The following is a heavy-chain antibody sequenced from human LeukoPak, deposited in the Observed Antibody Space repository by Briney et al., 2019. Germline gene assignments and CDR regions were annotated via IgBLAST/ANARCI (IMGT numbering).Heavy chain of an antibody. J-gene: IGHJ5*02. D-gene: IGHD4-17*01. CDR2: IYYSGST. Sequence: SETLSLTCTVSGGSISSGDYYWSWIRQPPGKGLEWIGYIYYSGSTYYNPSLKSRVTISGDTSKNQFSLKLSSVTAADTAVYYCARPRGYGDYPTWGQGTLVTVSS. CDR3: ARPRGYGDYPT. V-gene: IGHV4-30-4*01. CDR1: GGSISSGDYY.